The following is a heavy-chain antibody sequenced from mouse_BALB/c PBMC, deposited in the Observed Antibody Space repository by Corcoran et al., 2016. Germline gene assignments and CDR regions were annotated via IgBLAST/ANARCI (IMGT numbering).Heavy chain of an antibody. D-gene: IGHD1-1*02. CDR1: GYSFTSYY. V-gene: IGHV1-66*01. CDR2: IFPGSGNT. J-gene: IGHJ4*01. CDR3: ARRYGGNYRYYAMDY. Sequence: QVQLQQSGPELVKPGASVKISCKASGYSFTSYYIHWVKQRPGQGLEWIGWIFPGSGNTKYNEKFKGKATLTADTSSSTAYMQLSSLTSEDSAVYFCARRYGGNYRYYAMDYWGQGTSVTVSS.